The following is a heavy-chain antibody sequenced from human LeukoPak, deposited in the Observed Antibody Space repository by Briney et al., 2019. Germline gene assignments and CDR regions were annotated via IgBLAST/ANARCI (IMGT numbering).Heavy chain of an antibody. Sequence: GGSLRLSCAASGFIFSSYAMSWVRQAAGKGLEGVSAISGSGGSTYYADSVKGRFTISRDNSKNTLYLQMNSLRAEDTAVYYCAKDLAYCGGDCYYSIFDYWGQGTLVTVSS. J-gene: IGHJ4*02. D-gene: IGHD2-21*02. V-gene: IGHV3-23*01. CDR1: GFIFSSYA. CDR3: AKDLAYCGGDCYYSIFDY. CDR2: ISGSGGST.